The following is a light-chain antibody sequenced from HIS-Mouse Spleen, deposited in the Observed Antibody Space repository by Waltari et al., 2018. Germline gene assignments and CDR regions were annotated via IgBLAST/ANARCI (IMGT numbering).Light chain of an antibody. J-gene: IGLJ2*01. CDR1: ALPNKY. Sequence: SYELTQPPSVSVSPGQTARITCPGDALPNKYAYWYQQKSGQAPVLVIDEDSKRPSGIPERFSGSSSGTMATLTISGAQVEDEADYYCYSTDSSGNHRVFGGGTKLTVL. V-gene: IGLV3-10*01. CDR2: EDS. CDR3: YSTDSSGNHRV.